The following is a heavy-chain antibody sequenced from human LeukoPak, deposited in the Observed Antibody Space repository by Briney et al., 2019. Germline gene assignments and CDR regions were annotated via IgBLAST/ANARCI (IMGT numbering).Heavy chain of an antibody. CDR3: ARGGVHAVAGTF. CDR1: GYTLTELS. D-gene: IGHD6-19*01. Sequence: GASVKVSCKVSGYTLTELSMHWVRQAPGKGLEWMGGFDPEDGETIYAQKFQGRVTMTRNTSISTAYMELSSLRSEDTAVYYCARGGVHAVAGTFWGQGTLVTVSS. J-gene: IGHJ4*02. CDR2: FDPEDGET. V-gene: IGHV1-24*01.